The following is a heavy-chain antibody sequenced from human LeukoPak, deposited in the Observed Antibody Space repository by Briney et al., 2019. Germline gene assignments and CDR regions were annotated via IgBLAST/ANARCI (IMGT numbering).Heavy chain of an antibody. CDR3: AKDRRVGSGSHYYFYY. D-gene: IGHD3-10*01. Sequence: GSLRLSCAASGFTFSSYAMSWVRQAPGKGLEWVSAISGSGGSTYYADSVKGRFTISRDNCKNTLYLQMNSLRAEDTAVYYCAKDRRVGSGSHYYFYYWGQGTLVTVSS. CDR1: GFTFSSYA. V-gene: IGHV3-23*01. CDR2: ISGSGGST. J-gene: IGHJ4*02.